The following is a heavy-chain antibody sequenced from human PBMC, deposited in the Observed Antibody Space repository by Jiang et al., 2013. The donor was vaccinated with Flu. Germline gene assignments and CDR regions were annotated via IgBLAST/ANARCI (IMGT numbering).Heavy chain of an antibody. J-gene: IGHJ6*02. CDR3: ARDEYCSSTSCAYYYYYGMDV. Sequence: GAEVKKPGSSVKVSCKASGGTFSSYAISWVRQAPGQGLEWMGGIIPIFGTANYAQKFQGRVTITADESTSTAYMELSSLRSEDTAVYYCARDEYCSSTSCAYYYYYGMDVWGQGTTVTVSS. CDR1: GGTFSSYA. D-gene: IGHD2-2*01. CDR2: IIPIFGTA. V-gene: IGHV1-69*01.